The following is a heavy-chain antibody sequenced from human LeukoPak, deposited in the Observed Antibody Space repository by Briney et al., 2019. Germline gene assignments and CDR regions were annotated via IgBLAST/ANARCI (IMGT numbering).Heavy chain of an antibody. J-gene: IGHJ5*02. CDR1: GGSVSSYY. D-gene: IGHD2-2*01. CDR2: VYSSGST. V-gene: IGHV4-4*07. Sequence: PSETLSLTCTVSGGSVSSYYWSWIRQPAGKGLEWIGSVYSSGSTTYNPSLKSRVTMSVDTSKNQFSLDLSSVAAADTAVYFCARDRPYSSSGLRFDPWGQGTLVSVSS. CDR3: ARDRPYSSSGLRFDP.